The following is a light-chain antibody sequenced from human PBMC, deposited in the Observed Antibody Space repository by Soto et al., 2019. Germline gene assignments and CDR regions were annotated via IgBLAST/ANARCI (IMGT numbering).Light chain of an antibody. CDR2: GAS. V-gene: IGKV3-20*01. J-gene: IGKJ1*01. CDR3: QQYGSSGT. Sequence: EVVFTQSPGTLSLSPGEAVTLSCRASQTVLSSYVAWYQQKPGQPPRLLIYGASNRATGIPDRFSGSGSGTDFTLTISRLEPEDFAVYYCQQYGSSGTLGQGTKVDIK. CDR1: QTVLSSY.